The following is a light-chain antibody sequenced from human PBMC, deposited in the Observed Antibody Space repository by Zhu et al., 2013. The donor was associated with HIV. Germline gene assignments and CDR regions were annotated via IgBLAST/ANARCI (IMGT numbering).Light chain of an antibody. CDR2: GAS. CDR1: QSVLYSSNNKNY. V-gene: IGKV4-1*01. J-gene: IGKJ1*01. CDR3: QQYFATPWT. Sequence: DIVMIQSPDSLAVSLGERATINCKSSQSVLYSSNNKNYLAWYQQKPGQPPKLLLYGASSRKSGVPDRFSGSGSGTDFTLIISSLQAEDVAVYYCQQYFATPWTFGQGTKVEVK.